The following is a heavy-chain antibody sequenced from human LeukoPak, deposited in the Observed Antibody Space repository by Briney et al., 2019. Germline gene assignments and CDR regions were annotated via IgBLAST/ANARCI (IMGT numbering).Heavy chain of an antibody. J-gene: IGHJ4*02. V-gene: IGHV3-23*01. D-gene: IGHD1-1*01. CDR1: GFTFSSYA. Sequence: PGGSLRLSCAASGFTFSSYAMSWVRQAPGKGLEWVSSISGSGATTYYADSVKGRFTISRDNSKNTLYLQMNSLRAEDTAVYYCARELAHSDYWGQGTLVTVSS. CDR2: ISGSGATT. CDR3: ARELAHSDY.